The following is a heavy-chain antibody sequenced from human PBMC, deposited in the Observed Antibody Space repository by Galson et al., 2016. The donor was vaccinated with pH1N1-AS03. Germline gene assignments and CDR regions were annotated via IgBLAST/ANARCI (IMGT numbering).Heavy chain of an antibody. V-gene: IGHV3-7*03. J-gene: IGHJ4*02. CDR2: INPGGRGL. Sequence: SLRLSCAASGFTFSIYWMTWVRQTPGKGLEWVATINPGGRGLYYADSLQGRFSISRDDAKNSLYLQMSSLRVDDTAVYYCARFGKNGWDLDSCGQGTLVSVSS. CDR3: ARFGKNGWDLDS. D-gene: IGHD6-19*01. CDR1: GFTFSIYW.